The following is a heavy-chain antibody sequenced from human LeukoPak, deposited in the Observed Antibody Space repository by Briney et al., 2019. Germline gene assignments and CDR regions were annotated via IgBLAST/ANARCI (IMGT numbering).Heavy chain of an antibody. J-gene: IGHJ4*02. V-gene: IGHV1-46*01. CDR2: INPSGGST. D-gene: IGHD6-6*01. CDR1: GYTFTSYY. Sequence: ASVKVSCKASGYTFTSYYMHRVRQAPGQGLEWMGIINPSGGSTSYAQKFQGRVTMTRDTSTSTVYMELSSLRSEDTAVYYCARAPGELVPFDYWGQGTLVTVSS. CDR3: ARAPGELVPFDY.